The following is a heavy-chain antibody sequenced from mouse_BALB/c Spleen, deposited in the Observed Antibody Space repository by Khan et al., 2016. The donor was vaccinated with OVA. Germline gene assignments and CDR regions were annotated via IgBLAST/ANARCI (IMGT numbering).Heavy chain of an antibody. CDR1: GYTFTSYW. CDR3: ARIKKIVATYFDY. Sequence: QVQLQQSGAELVKAGASVKMSCKASGYTFTSYWMHWVKQRFGQGLEWFAETNPTNGRTYYNEKFKSKATLTVDKSSSTAYMLLSGPTFEDSAVYYCARIKKIVATYFDYWGQGTTLTVSS. D-gene: IGHD1-1*01. CDR2: TNPTNGRT. J-gene: IGHJ2*01. V-gene: IGHV1S81*02.